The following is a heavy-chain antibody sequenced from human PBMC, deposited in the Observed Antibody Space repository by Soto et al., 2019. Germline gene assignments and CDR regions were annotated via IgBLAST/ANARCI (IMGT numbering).Heavy chain of an antibody. CDR3: ARVLIAAAGTYYYYYGMDV. V-gene: IGHV1-2*02. CDR2: INPNSGGT. Sequence: SVKVSFKASGYTFTGYYMHLLRHAPVQLLEWMGWINPNSGGTNYAQKFQGRVTMTRDTSISTAYMELSRLRSDDTAVYYCARVLIAAAGTYYYYYGMDVWGQGTTVTVS. J-gene: IGHJ6*02. CDR1: GYTFTGYY. D-gene: IGHD6-13*01.